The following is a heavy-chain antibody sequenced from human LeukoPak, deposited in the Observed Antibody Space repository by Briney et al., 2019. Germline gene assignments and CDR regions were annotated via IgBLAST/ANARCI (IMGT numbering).Heavy chain of an antibody. V-gene: IGHV4-61*02. CDR3: ARTPIVVVPAATPNTMDV. J-gene: IGHJ6*02. D-gene: IGHD2-2*01. CDR2: IYTSGST. CDR1: GRSISSGSYY. Sequence: SETLSLTCTVSGRSISSGSYYWSWIRQPAGKGLEWIGRIYTSGSTNYNPSLKSRVTISVDTSKNQFSLKLSSVTAADTAVYYCARTPIVVVPAATPNTMDVWGQGTTVTVSS.